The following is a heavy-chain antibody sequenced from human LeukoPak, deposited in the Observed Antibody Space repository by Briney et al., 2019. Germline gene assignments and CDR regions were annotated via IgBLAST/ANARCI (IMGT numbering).Heavy chain of an antibody. Sequence: ASVKVSCKVSGYTLTELSMHWVRQAPGKGLEWMGGFDPEDGETIYAQKFQGRVTMTTDTSTSTAYMELRSLRSDDTAVYYCAREASPYYYDSSGWPHYWGQGTLVTVSS. V-gene: IGHV1-24*01. J-gene: IGHJ4*02. CDR1: GYTLTELS. CDR2: FDPEDGET. CDR3: AREASPYYYDSSGWPHY. D-gene: IGHD3-22*01.